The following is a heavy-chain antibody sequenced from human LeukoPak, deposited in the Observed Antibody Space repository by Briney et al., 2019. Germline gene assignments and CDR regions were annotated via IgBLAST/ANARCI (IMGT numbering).Heavy chain of an antibody. Sequence: GESLKISCKGSGYSFTSYWIGWVRQMPGKGLGWMGIIYPGGSNTSYSPSFQGKVTISADKSISTAYLQWSSLKASDTAMDYCARNRLDSSGYKSDYYYMDVWGKGTTVTVSS. D-gene: IGHD3-22*01. CDR3: ARNRLDSSGYKSDYYYMDV. CDR2: IYPGGSNT. CDR1: GYSFTSYW. J-gene: IGHJ6*03. V-gene: IGHV5-51*01.